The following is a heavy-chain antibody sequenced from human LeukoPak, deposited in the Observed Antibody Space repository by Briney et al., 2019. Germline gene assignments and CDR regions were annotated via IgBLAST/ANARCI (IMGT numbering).Heavy chain of an antibody. J-gene: IGHJ4*02. Sequence: TLSLTCTVSGGSISSYYWSWIRQPPGKALEWLALIYWDDDKRYSPSLKSRLTITKDTSKNQVVLTMTNMDPVDTATYYCAHRGLATFDYWGQGTLVTVSS. CDR1: GGSISSYYW. CDR2: IYWDDDK. D-gene: IGHD3/OR15-3a*01. CDR3: AHRGLATFDY. V-gene: IGHV2-5*08.